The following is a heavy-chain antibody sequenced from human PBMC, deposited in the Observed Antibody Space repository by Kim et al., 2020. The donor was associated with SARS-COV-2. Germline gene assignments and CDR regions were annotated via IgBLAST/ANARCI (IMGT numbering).Heavy chain of an antibody. D-gene: IGHD3-22*01. CDR3: ASSLMIVGPLDY. Sequence: YYADSVKGRFTISRDNAKNSLYLQMNSLRAEDTAVYYCASSLMIVGPLDYWGQGTLVTVSS. V-gene: IGHV3-21*01. J-gene: IGHJ4*02.